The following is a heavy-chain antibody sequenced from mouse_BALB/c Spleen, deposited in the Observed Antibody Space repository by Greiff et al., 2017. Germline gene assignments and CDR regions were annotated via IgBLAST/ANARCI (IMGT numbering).Heavy chain of an antibody. CDR2: INPSNGGT. D-gene: IGHD2-3*01. V-gene: IGHV1S81*02. CDR3: TRAAGWLLHYYAMDY. CDR1: GYTFTSYY. Sequence: QVQLQQSGADLVKPGASVKLSCKASGYTFTSYYMYWVKQTPGQGLEWIGEINPSNGGTNFTETFKSQATLTVDKSSSTSYMQLSSLTSEDSAVYYCTRAAGWLLHYYAMDYWGQGTSVTVSS. J-gene: IGHJ4*01.